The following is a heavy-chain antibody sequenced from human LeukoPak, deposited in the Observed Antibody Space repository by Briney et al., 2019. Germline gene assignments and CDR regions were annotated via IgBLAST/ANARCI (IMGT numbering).Heavy chain of an antibody. CDR2: ISYSGNT. Sequence: SETLSLTCTVSRGSISSYYWSWIRQPPGKGLEWIGYISYSGNTNYSPSLKSQVTISVDTSKNQFSLKLSSVTAADTAVYYCARGRNSGYDYDYWGQGTLVTVSS. CDR1: RGSISSYY. J-gene: IGHJ4*02. D-gene: IGHD5-12*01. CDR3: ARGRNSGYDYDY. V-gene: IGHV4-59*01.